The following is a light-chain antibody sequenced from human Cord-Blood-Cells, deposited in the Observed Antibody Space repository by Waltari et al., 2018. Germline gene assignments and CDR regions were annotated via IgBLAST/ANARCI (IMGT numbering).Light chain of an antibody. CDR3: QQYGSSPS. CDR1: QSVSSSY. J-gene: IGKJ2*03. CDR2: GAS. V-gene: IGKV3-20*01. Sequence: EIVLTQSPGTLSLSPGARATLSCRASQSVSSSYLAWYHQKPGQAPRLLIYGASSRATGIPDRFSGSGSGTDFTLTISRLEPEDFAVYYCQQYGSSPSFGQGTKLEIK.